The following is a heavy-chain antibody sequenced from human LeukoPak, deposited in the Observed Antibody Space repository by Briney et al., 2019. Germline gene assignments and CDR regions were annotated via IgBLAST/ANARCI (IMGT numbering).Heavy chain of an antibody. J-gene: IGHJ4*02. D-gene: IGHD1-26*01. V-gene: IGHV3-30*02. CDR3: AKASGVGLGAPRFDY. Sequence: GGSLRLSCAASGFTFSSYGMHWVRQAPGKGLEWVAFIRYDGSNKYYADSVKGRFTISRDNSKNTLYLQMNSLRAEDTAVYYCAKASGVGLGAPRFDYWGQGTLVTVSS. CDR2: IRYDGSNK. CDR1: GFTFSSYG.